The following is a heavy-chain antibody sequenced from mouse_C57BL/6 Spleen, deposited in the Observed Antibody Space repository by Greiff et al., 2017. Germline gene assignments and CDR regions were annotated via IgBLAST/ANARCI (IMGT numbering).Heavy chain of an antibody. D-gene: IGHD1-1*01. V-gene: IGHV1-52*01. CDR1: GYTFTSYW. Sequence: QVQLQQPGAELVRPGSSVKLSCTASGYTFTSYWMHWVKQRPIQGLEWIGNIGPSDSETNYNQKFKDKATLTVAKSSSTAYMQLSSLTSEDSAVYYCARQHYVSSYWCFDVWGTGTTVTVAS. CDR3: ARQHYVSSYWCFDV. CDR2: IGPSDSET. J-gene: IGHJ1*03.